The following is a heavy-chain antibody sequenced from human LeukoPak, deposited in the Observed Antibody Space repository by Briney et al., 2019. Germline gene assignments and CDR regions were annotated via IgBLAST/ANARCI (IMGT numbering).Heavy chain of an antibody. V-gene: IGHV3-7*01. CDR3: ARAIVWFGSDY. CDR1: GFSFSTYN. D-gene: IGHD3-10*01. Sequence: PGESLRLSCAASGFSFSTYNMNWVRQAPGKGLEWVANIKQDGSEKYYLDSVKGRFTISRDNAKNSLYLQMNSLRAEDTAVYYCARAIVWFGSDYWGQGTLVTVSS. CDR2: IKQDGSEK. J-gene: IGHJ4*02.